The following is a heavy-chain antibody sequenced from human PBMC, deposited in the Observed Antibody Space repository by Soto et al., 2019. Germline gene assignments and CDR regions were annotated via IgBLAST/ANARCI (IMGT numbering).Heavy chain of an antibody. J-gene: IGHJ5*02. V-gene: IGHV4-39*01. Sequence: SETLSLTCTVSGGSIRSSNYHWGWIRQTPGKGLEWLGSIYYSTTTYYNPSLKSRVTISLDTSKNQFSLKLSSVTAADTAVYYCARHVLNYYDVSGSRFDPWGQGTRVTVS. CDR3: ARHVLNYYDVSGSRFDP. D-gene: IGHD3-22*01. CDR2: IYYSTTT. CDR1: GGSIRSSNYH.